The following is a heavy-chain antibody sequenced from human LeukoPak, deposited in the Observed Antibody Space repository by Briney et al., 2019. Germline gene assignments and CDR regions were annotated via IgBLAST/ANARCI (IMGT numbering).Heavy chain of an antibody. Sequence: GASVKVSCKASGYTFTSYGISWVRQTPGQGLEWMGWMNPKSGETGYVQKFQGRVTMTRNTSIGTAYMELSSLKSEDTAVYYCAREIYRFGELLGYAFDIWGQGTMVTVSS. CDR2: MNPKSGET. V-gene: IGHV1-8*02. CDR1: GYTFTSYG. D-gene: IGHD3-10*01. CDR3: AREIYRFGELLGYAFDI. J-gene: IGHJ3*02.